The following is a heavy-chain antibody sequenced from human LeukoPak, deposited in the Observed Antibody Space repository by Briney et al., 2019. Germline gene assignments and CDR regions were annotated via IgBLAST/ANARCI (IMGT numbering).Heavy chain of an antibody. J-gene: IGHJ5*02. D-gene: IGHD6-19*01. Sequence: ASVKVSCKASGYTFTGYYMHWVRQVPGQGLEWMGWINPNSGGTNYAQKFQGRVTMTRDTSISTAYMELSRLRSDDTAVYYCARHFIAVAGPGFDPWGQGALVTVSS. CDR2: INPNSGGT. CDR1: GYTFTGYY. CDR3: ARHFIAVAGPGFDP. V-gene: IGHV1-2*02.